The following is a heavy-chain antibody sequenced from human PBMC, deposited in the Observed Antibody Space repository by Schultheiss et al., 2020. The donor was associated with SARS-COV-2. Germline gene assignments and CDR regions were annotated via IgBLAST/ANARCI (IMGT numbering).Heavy chain of an antibody. Sequence: GGSLRLSCAASGFTFSDYGMHWVRQAPGKGLELVAGIEYDGGNKFYADSVKGRLTISRDNSKNTLYLQMNSLRAEDTAVYYCARVPIITGADYWGQGTLVTVSS. V-gene: IGHV3-30*03. D-gene: IGHD7-27*01. CDR2: IEYDGGNK. CDR3: ARVPIITGADY. CDR1: GFTFSDYG. J-gene: IGHJ4*02.